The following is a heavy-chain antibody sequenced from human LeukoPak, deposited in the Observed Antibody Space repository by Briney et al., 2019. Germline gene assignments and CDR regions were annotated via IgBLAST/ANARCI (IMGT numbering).Heavy chain of an antibody. CDR1: GFTFNNYA. J-gene: IGHJ3*02. CDR3: ARDAVRGDGYNSYGFDI. D-gene: IGHD5-24*01. CDR2: ISSDGRDK. V-gene: IGHV3-30*03. Sequence: GGSLRLSCAASGFTFNNYAIHWVRQAPGKGLEWVAVISSDGRDKHYADSVRGRFTISRDNAKNTLYLQMNSLRAEDTAVYYCARDAVRGDGYNSYGFDIWGQGTMVTVSS.